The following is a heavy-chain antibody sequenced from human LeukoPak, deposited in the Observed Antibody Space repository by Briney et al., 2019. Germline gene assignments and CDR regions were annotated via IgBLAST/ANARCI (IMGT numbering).Heavy chain of an antibody. D-gene: IGHD3-16*01. Sequence: GGSLRLSCAASGFTFSSYEMNWVRQAPGKGLEWVSYISSSGSTIYYADSVKGRFSISRDNSKNTLYLQMNSLRAEDTAVYYCAKAYGPDYWGQGTLVTVSS. CDR2: ISSSGSTI. CDR1: GFTFSSYE. CDR3: AKAYGPDY. V-gene: IGHV3-48*03. J-gene: IGHJ4*02.